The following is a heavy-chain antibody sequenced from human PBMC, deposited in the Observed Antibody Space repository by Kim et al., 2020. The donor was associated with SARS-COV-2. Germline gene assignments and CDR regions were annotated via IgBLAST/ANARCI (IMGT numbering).Heavy chain of an antibody. D-gene: IGHD4-17*01. J-gene: IGHJ5*02. V-gene: IGHV1-3*01. Sequence: YSQKFPGRVTITRDTSASTAYMELSSLRSEDTAVYYCARAYYGDYNWFDPWGQGTLVTVSS. CDR3: ARAYYGDYNWFDP.